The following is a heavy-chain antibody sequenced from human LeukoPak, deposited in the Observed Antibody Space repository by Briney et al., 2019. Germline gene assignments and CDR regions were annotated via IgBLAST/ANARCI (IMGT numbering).Heavy chain of an antibody. Sequence: PGGSLRLSCAASGFTFSKFWVSWVHQAPGKGLEWLASIDQDASTIRYVDSVRGRFTISRDNSKNTLYLQMNSLRAEDTAVYYCAKEGGITMIVEFDYWGQGTLVTVSS. D-gene: IGHD3-22*01. CDR3: AKEGGITMIVEFDY. CDR1: GFTFSKFW. J-gene: IGHJ4*02. V-gene: IGHV3-7*03. CDR2: IDQDASTI.